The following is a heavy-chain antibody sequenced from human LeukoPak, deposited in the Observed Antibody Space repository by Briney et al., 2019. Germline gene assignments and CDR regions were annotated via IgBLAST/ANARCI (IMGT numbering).Heavy chain of an antibody. CDR2: INPNSDGT. J-gene: IGHJ1*01. D-gene: IGHD3-22*01. CDR3: ATSSGYYVGYIRL. CDR1: GYTFTAYY. Sequence: GASVKVSCKASGYTFTAYYMHWVRQAPGQGLEWMGWINPNSDGTNYAQKFQGRVTMTRDTSISTAYMELSSLRSDDTAVYYCATSSGYYVGYIRLWGQGTLVTVSS. V-gene: IGHV1-2*02.